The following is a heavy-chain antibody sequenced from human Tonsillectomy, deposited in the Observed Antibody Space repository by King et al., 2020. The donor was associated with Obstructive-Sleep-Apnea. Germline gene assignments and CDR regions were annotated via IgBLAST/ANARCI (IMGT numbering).Heavy chain of an antibody. J-gene: IGHJ6*02. CDR2: INPRGGST. V-gene: IGHV1-46*03. CDR1: GYTFTSYY. Sequence: QLVQSGAEVKKPGASVKGSCKASGYTFTSYYIHWVRQAPGPGLGWMGIINPRGGSTSYAQKFQGRVTMTRDTSTGTVYLELSSLGSEDTAVYYCARGRRADVWGQGTTVTVSS. CDR3: ARGRRADV.